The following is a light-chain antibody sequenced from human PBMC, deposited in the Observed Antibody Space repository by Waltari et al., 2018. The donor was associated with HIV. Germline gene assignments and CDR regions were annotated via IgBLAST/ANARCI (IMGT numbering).Light chain of an antibody. V-gene: IGLV2-14*01. CDR1: SGDVGGYNY. Sequence: QSALTQPASVSGSPGKSITISCTGTSGDVGGYNYASWYQQPQGKATKLMIYEVSNRPSGVSNRFSGSKSGNTASLTISGLQAEDEADYYCSSYTSSSTLVFGGGTKLTVL. J-gene: IGLJ2*01. CDR2: EVS. CDR3: SSYTSSSTLV.